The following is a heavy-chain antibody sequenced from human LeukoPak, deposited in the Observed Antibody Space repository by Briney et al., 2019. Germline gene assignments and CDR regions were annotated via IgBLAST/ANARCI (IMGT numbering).Heavy chain of an antibody. D-gene: IGHD6-19*01. Sequence: SVNVSCKASGGTFSSYAISWVRQAPGQGLEWMGRIIPIFGIANYAQKFQGRVTITADKSTSTAYMELSSLRSEDTAVYYCASLGSAAVAGLGTDYWGQGTLVTVSS. CDR1: GGTFSSYA. J-gene: IGHJ4*02. CDR3: ASLGSAAVAGLGTDY. V-gene: IGHV1-69*04. CDR2: IIPIFGIA.